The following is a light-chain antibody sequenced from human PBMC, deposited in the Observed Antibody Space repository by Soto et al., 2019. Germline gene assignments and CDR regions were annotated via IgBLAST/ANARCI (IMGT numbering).Light chain of an antibody. CDR1: TGAVTSGYC. Sequence: QALVTQEPSLTVSPGGTVTLTCACSTGAVTSGYCPNWFQQKPGQAPRALIYSARNKHFWTPARCTVSLLGANDALTLAGVKPDDEAEHYCLIYYGGAMVFGAGSKVTVL. J-gene: IGLJ1*01. CDR3: LIYYGGAMV. CDR2: SAR. V-gene: IGLV7-43*01.